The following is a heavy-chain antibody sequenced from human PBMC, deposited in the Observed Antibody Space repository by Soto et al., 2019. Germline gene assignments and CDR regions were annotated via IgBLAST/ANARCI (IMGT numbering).Heavy chain of an antibody. V-gene: IGHV1-69*13. D-gene: IGHD3-3*01. CDR1: GGTFSSYA. CDR2: VIPIFGTA. CDR3: GRVEDAFWSGYYDH. Sequence: SVKVSCKASGGTFSSYASSWVRQAPGQWLEWMVGVIPIFGTANYAQKLQGRVTITADESTSTAYKELSSLRCEETAVYYCGRVEDAFWSGYYDHWGQGTLVTVSS. J-gene: IGHJ4*02.